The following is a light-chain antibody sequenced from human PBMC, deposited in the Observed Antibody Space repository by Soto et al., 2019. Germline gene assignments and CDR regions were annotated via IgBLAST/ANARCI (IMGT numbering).Light chain of an antibody. CDR2: DAS. CDR1: QSVSSY. V-gene: IGKV3-11*01. Sequence: EIVLTQSPGTLSLSPGERATLSCRASQSVSSYLAWYQQKPGQAPRLLIYDASNRATGIPTRFSGSGSGTDFTLTISSLEPEDFAVYYCQQSYNWPGTLGQGTKVDIK. J-gene: IGKJ1*01. CDR3: QQSYNWPGT.